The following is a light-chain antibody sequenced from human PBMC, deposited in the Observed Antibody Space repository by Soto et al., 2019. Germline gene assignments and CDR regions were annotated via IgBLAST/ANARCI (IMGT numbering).Light chain of an antibody. CDR1: SSNIGAGYD. Sequence: QSVLTQPPSVSGAPRQRVTISCTGSSSNIGAGYDVHWYQHLPGTAPKLLVYGNSNRPSGVPDRFSGSKSGTSASLAITGLQAEDEADYYCQSYDSSLREVFGTGTKLTVL. CDR2: GNS. J-gene: IGLJ1*01. CDR3: QSYDSSLREV. V-gene: IGLV1-40*01.